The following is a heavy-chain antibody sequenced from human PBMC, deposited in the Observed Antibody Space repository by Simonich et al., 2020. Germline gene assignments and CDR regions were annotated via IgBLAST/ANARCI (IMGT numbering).Heavy chain of an antibody. CDR1: GYTLTELS. D-gene: IGHD5-12*01. V-gene: IGHV1-24*01. CDR2: FDPEDGET. Sequence: VHGGAEVKKPGASVKVSCKVSGYTLTELSMHWVRQAPGKGLEWMGEFDPEDGETIYAKKFQGRVTMTEDTSTDTAYMELSSLRSEDTAVYYCATGNLPTTQGGVFDYWGQGTLVTVSS. J-gene: IGHJ4*02. CDR3: ATGNLPTTQGGVFDY.